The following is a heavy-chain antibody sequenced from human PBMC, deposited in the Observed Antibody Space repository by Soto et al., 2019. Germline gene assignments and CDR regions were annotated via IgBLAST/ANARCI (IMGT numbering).Heavy chain of an antibody. Sequence: GGSLRLSCAASVFSFGSYALSWVRQAPGKGLEWVSTISGSDGKTFYADSVKGRSSISRDTSQSTLYLQMNSLRADDTAMYYCARWSYLDYWGQGTRVTVPS. CDR2: ISGSDGKT. D-gene: IGHD3-3*01. CDR1: VFSFGSYA. J-gene: IGHJ4*02. CDR3: ARWSYLDY. V-gene: IGHV3-23*01.